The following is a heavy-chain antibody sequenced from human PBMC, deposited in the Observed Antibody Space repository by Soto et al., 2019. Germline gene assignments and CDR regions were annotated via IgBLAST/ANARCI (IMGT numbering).Heavy chain of an antibody. V-gene: IGHV1-18*01. CDR3: ARGEDDSSSWFPVAPLD. CDR2: ISAYNGNT. J-gene: IGHJ4*02. Sequence: QVQLVQSGAEVKKPGASVKVSCKASGYTFTSYGISWVRQAPGQGLEWMGWISAYNGNTNYAQKLQVRVTMTTDTSTSTAYMELRSRRSDDTAVYYCARGEDDSSSWFPVAPLDWGQGTLVTVSS. D-gene: IGHD6-13*01. CDR1: GYTFTSYG.